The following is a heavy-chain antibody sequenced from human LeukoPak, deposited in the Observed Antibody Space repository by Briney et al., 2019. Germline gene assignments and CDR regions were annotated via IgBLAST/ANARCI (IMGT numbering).Heavy chain of an antibody. Sequence: SETLSLTCTVSGGSISSGSYYWSWIRQPAGKGLEWIGRIYTSGSTNYNPSLKSRVTISVDTSKNQFSLKLSSVTAADTAVYYCARIGEAYDSSGYSGFHFDYWGQGTLVTVSS. V-gene: IGHV4-61*02. J-gene: IGHJ4*02. CDR2: IYTSGST. D-gene: IGHD3-22*01. CDR3: ARIGEAYDSSGYSGFHFDY. CDR1: GGSISSGSYY.